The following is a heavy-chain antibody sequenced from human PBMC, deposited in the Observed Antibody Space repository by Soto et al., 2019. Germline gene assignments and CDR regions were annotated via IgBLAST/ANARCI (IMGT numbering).Heavy chain of an antibody. J-gene: IGHJ3*02. CDR2: IDPSDSYT. V-gene: IGHV5-10-1*01. CDR3: AVAATNHDAFDT. D-gene: IGHD5-12*01. Sequence: PGESLNISCKGSGYSFTSYWISWVRQMPGKGLEWMGRIDPSDSYTNYSPSFQGHVTISADKSISTAYLQWSSLKASDTAMYYCAVAATNHDAFDTWREATMDTVSS. CDR1: GYSFTSYW.